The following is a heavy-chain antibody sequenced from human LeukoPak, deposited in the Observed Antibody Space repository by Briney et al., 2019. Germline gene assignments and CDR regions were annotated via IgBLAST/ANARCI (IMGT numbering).Heavy chain of an antibody. Sequence: GGSLRLSCAASGFTVSNNYMTWVRQAPGKGLEWVSIIFAGVGTYYADSVRGRFTISRDNSKNTLYVQMSSLRAEDTAVYYCARSNNGGWGYCDYWGQGSLVTVSS. CDR2: IFAGVGT. D-gene: IGHD3-16*01. CDR3: ARSNNGGWGYCDY. J-gene: IGHJ4*02. CDR1: GFTVSNNY. V-gene: IGHV3-53*01.